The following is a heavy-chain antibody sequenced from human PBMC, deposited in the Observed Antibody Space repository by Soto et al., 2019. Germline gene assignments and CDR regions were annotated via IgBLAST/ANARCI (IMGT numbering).Heavy chain of an antibody. D-gene: IGHD5-18*01. J-gene: IGHJ4*02. CDR3: ARRTWIQLWLGFDY. V-gene: IGHV4-34*01. CDR1: GGSFSGYY. CDR2: INHSGST. Sequence: PSETLSLTYAVYGGSFSGYYWSWIRQPPGKGLEWIGEINHSGSTNYNPSLKSRVTISVDTSKNQFSLKLSSMTAADTAVYYCARRTWIQLWLGFDYWGQGTLVTVSS.